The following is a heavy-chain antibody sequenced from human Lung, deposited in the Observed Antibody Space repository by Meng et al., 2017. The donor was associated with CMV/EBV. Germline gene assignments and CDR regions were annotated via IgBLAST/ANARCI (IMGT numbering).Heavy chain of an antibody. CDR2: KPHSGSH. CDR3: LRRSGGSV. CDR1: GESIPDPTW. V-gene: IGHV4-4*03. J-gene: IGHJ4*02. D-gene: IGHD2-15*01. Sequence: QGEMRVAGPALLNPPAPLSLTCAVCGESIPDPTWWTWVRQAPGRGLEWIGEKPHSGSHAYNPSLKSRVSMSIDQAKNQFSLKLPAVTAAYTAVYHWLRRSGGSVWGQGTLVTVSS.